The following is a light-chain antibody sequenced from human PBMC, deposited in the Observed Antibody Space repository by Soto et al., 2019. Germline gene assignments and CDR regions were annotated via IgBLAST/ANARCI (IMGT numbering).Light chain of an antibody. CDR3: HQYGSSPGT. J-gene: IGKJ1*01. Sequence: EIVLTQSPGTLSLSPGERATLSCRASQSVSNNYLAWYQQKPGQAPRLLIYGASNRATGIPDRFGGSGSGTDFTLTISRLEPEDFAVFYCHQYGSSPGTFGQGTKV. CDR1: QSVSNNY. V-gene: IGKV3-20*01. CDR2: GAS.